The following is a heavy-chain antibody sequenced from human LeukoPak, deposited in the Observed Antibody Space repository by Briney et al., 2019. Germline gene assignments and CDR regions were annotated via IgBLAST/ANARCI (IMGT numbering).Heavy chain of an antibody. V-gene: IGHV3-30-3*01. J-gene: IGHJ3*02. Sequence: GGSLRLSCAASGFTFSSYAMHWVRQAPGKGLEWVAVISYDGSNKYYSDSVKGRFTISRDNSKNTLYLQMSSLRAEDTAVYYCARDRTDYGDADAFDIWGQGTMVTVSS. D-gene: IGHD4-17*01. CDR3: ARDRTDYGDADAFDI. CDR2: ISYDGSNK. CDR1: GFTFSSYA.